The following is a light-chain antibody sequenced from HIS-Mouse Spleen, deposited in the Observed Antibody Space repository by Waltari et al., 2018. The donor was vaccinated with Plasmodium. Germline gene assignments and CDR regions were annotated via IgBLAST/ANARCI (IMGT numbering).Light chain of an antibody. CDR3: SSYAGSNNLV. Sequence: QSALTPPPSASGSPGLSVTISCTGTSSDVGGYNYVSCYQQHPGKAPKLMIYEVSKRPSGVPDRFSGSKSGNTASLTVSGLQAEDEADYYCSSYAGSNNLVFGGGTKLTVL. CDR2: EVS. J-gene: IGLJ2*01. V-gene: IGLV2-8*01. CDR1: SSDVGGYNY.